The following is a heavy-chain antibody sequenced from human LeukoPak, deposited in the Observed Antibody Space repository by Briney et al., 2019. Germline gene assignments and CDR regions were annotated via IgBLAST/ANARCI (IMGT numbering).Heavy chain of an antibody. V-gene: IGHV3-30*03. CDR3: ARNGWLGTYYYYGMDV. CDR2: ISYDGSNK. CDR1: GFTFSSYG. D-gene: IGHD6-19*01. J-gene: IGHJ6*02. Sequence: GGSLRLSCAASGFTFSSYGMHWVRQAPGKGLEWVAVISYDGSNKYYADSVKGRFTISRDNSKNTLYLQMNSLRDEDTAVYYCARNGWLGTYYYYGMDVWGQGTTVTVSS.